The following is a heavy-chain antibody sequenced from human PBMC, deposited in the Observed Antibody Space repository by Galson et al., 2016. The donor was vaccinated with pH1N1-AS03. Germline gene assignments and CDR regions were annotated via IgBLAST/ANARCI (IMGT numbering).Heavy chain of an antibody. CDR1: SGSISSYS. V-gene: IGHV4-59*01. Sequence: ETLSLTCTVSSGSISSYSWNWIRQPPGKGLEWIGSIYPIGGTNYNPSLESRITISVGTSKNQFSLKLRSVTAADTAVYYCARATAVGPPYFDYWGQGTVATVSS. CDR2: IYPIGGT. J-gene: IGHJ4*02. CDR3: ARATAVGPPYFDY. D-gene: IGHD6-13*01.